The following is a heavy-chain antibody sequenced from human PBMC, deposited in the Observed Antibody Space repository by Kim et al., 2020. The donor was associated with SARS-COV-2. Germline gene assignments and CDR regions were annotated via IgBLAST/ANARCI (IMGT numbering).Heavy chain of an antibody. Sequence: EWIGYIYYSGRTNNHPSPKGRVTISVDTSKNPFSLKLSSVTAADTAVYYCARHGVVYSGSYHNDSYMDVWGKGTTVTVSS. J-gene: IGHJ6*03. D-gene: IGHD1-26*01. CDR2: IYYSGRT. CDR3: ARHGVVYSGSYHNDSYMDV. V-gene: IGHV4-59*08.